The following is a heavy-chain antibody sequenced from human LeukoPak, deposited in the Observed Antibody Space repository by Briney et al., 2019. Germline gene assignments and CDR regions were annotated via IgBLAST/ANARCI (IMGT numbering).Heavy chain of an antibody. CDR1: GGSFSGYY. CDR3: ARDFRNYYFDY. CDR2: INHSGST. J-gene: IGHJ4*02. Sequence: SETLSLTCAVYGGSFSGYYWSWIRQPPGKGLEWIGEINHSGSTNYNPSLKSRVTISVDTSKNQFSLKLSSVTAVDTAVYYCARDFRNYYFDYWGQGTLVTVSS. V-gene: IGHV4-34*09.